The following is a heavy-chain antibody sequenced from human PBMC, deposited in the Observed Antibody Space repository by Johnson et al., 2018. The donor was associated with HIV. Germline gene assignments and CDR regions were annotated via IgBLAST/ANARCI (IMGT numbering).Heavy chain of an antibody. D-gene: IGHD4-17*01. Sequence: VQLVESGGGVVRPGGSLRLSCAASGFTLDDYGMSWVRQVPGKGLEWVSGISGSGANTYYADSVKGRFSISRDNSKNTLYLQINNLRVEDTAMYYCATHLSDYDDTLSDDAFDVWGRGTLVTVSS. CDR3: ATHLSDYDDTLSDDAFDV. V-gene: IGHV3-20*04. J-gene: IGHJ3*01. CDR1: GFTLDDYG. CDR2: ISGSGANT.